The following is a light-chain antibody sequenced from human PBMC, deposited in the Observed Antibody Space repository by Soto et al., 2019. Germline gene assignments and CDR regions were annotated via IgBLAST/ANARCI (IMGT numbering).Light chain of an antibody. CDR3: QSFDNSLSGFYV. CDR2: GNT. V-gene: IGLV1-40*01. J-gene: IGLJ1*01. CDR1: DSNIGAGYD. Sequence: QSALTQTPSVSGAPGQTITISCTGTDSNIGAGYDVHWYQHLPGRAPKLLIFGNTQRPSWVPDRFSGSKSGTSASLAITGLQAEDEAEYCCQSFDNSLSGFYVFGRGTKRTV.